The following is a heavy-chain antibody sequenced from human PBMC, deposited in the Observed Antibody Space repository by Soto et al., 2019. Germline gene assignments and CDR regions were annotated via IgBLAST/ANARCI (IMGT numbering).Heavy chain of an antibody. V-gene: IGHV4-59*02. J-gene: IGHJ4*02. CDR2: IFYSGST. CDR1: GGSANSYY. CDR3: ARVFPSYCGGDCSYFDS. D-gene: IGHD2-21*02. Sequence: PSETLSLTCTVSGGSANSYYWSWIWQPPGKGLEWIGYIFYSGSTKSNPSLKSRVTMSVDMSKNQFSLRLTSVTAADTAVYYCARVFPSYCGGDCSYFDSWGQGTLVTVSS.